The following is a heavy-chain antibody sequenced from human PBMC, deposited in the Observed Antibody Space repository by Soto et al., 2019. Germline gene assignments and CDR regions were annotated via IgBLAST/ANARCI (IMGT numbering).Heavy chain of an antibody. CDR2: INAGNGNT. V-gene: IGHV1-3*01. D-gene: IGHD3-9*01. Sequence: ASVKVSCKASGYTFTSYAMHWVRQAPGQRLEWMGWINAGNGNTKYSQKFQGRVTITRDTSASTAYMELSSVTAADTAVYYCARPESVVLPYFDWNYWGQGTLVTVSS. CDR1: GYTFTSYA. J-gene: IGHJ4*02. CDR3: ARPESVVLPYFDWNY.